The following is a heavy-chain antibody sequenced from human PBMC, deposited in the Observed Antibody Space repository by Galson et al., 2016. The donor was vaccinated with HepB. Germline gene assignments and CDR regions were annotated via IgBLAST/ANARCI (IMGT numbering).Heavy chain of an antibody. CDR2: ISTYSGNT. CDR3: ARDVQYRFDS. V-gene: IGHV1-18*01. D-gene: IGHD2/OR15-2a*01. CDR1: GYTFTTSG. J-gene: IGHJ4*02. Sequence: SVKVSCKASGYTFTTSGISWVRQVPGQGLEWMGWISTYSGNTKYAQKFQGGLTLTTDSSTTTAYMELRSLRFDDTALYYCARDVQYRFDSWGQGTLATVSS.